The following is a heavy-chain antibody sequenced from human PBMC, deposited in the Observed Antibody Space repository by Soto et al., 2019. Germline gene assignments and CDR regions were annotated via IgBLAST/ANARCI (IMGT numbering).Heavy chain of an antibody. D-gene: IGHD4-17*01. CDR3: ASPTVGDAFDI. Sequence: QVQLVESGGGVVQPRRSLRLSCAASGFTFSSYGMHWVRQAPGKGLEWVAVIWYDGSNKYYADSVKGRFTISRDNSKNTLYLQMNSLRAEDTAVYYCASPTVGDAFDIWGQGTMVTVSS. CDR1: GFTFSSYG. J-gene: IGHJ3*02. CDR2: IWYDGSNK. V-gene: IGHV3-33*01.